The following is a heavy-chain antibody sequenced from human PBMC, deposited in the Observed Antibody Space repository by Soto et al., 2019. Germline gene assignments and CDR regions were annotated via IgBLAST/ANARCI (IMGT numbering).Heavy chain of an antibody. V-gene: IGHV3-9*01. Sequence: ESGGGLVQPGRSPRLSCAASGFTFDDYAMHWVRQAPGKGLEWVSGISWSGDNMAYADSVKGRFITSRDNVKNSLYLQMNSLRVEDTALYHCVKVSYSSLTTLGSAFDVWGQGTMVTVS. D-gene: IGHD4-4*01. CDR1: GFTFDDYA. J-gene: IGHJ3*01. CDR3: VKVSYSSLTTLGSAFDV. CDR2: ISWSGDNM.